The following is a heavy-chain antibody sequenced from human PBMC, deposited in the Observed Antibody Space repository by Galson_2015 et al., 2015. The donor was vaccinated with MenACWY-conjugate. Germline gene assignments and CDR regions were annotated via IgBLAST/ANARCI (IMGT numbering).Heavy chain of an antibody. D-gene: IGHD3-10*01. J-gene: IGHJ3*02. V-gene: IGHV3-23*01. CDR2: ISGSGGTT. CDR1: GFTFSSYA. Sequence: LRLSCAASGFTFSSYAMSWVRRAPGKGLEWVSAISGSGGTTYYADSVKGRFTISRDNSKNTLYLQMNSLRAEDTAVYYCVKDYYGSGSYRPPDAFDIWGQGTMVTVSS. CDR3: VKDYYGSGSYRPPDAFDI.